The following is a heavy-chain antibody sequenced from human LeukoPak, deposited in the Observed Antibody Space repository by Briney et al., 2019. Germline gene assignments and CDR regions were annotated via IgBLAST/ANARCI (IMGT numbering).Heavy chain of an antibody. Sequence: GESLKISCKGSGYTFTSNWIAWVRQMPGKGLEWIGIVYPATSDTTYSPSFQGQVTISADKSSSTAYLQWSSLKASDTAIYYCARPKTLGGYNYEFEFWGQGTLVTVSS. D-gene: IGHD5-18*01. CDR3: ARPKTLGGYNYEFEF. V-gene: IGHV5-51*01. CDR1: GYTFTSNW. J-gene: IGHJ4*02. CDR2: VYPATSDT.